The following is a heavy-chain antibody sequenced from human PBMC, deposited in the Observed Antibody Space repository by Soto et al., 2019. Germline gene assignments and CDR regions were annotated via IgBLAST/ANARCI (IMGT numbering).Heavy chain of an antibody. Sequence: PGESLKISCKGSGYIFSSYWVAWVRQKPGKGLEWMGIIYSGDSDTRYSPSFQGQVTISADKSINTAYLQWSSLKASDTAIYYCARHPHPMKWRTGSYSLRFDYWGQGTLVTVSS. J-gene: IGHJ4*02. CDR1: GYIFSSYW. V-gene: IGHV5-51*01. CDR3: ARHPHPMKWRTGSYSLRFDY. CDR2: IYSGDSDT. D-gene: IGHD1-26*01.